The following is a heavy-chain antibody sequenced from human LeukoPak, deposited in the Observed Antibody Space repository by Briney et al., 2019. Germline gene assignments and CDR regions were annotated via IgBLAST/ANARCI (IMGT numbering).Heavy chain of an antibody. CDR1: GGSISSSSYY. J-gene: IGHJ5*02. Sequence: SETLSLTCTVSGGSISSSSYYWGWIRQPPRKGLEWIGSIYYSGSTNYNPSLKSRVTISVDTSKNQFSLKLSSVTAADTAVYYCARIPPRYSSSRNWFDPWGQGTLVTVSS. CDR2: IYYSGST. V-gene: IGHV4-39*07. D-gene: IGHD6-13*01. CDR3: ARIPPRYSSSRNWFDP.